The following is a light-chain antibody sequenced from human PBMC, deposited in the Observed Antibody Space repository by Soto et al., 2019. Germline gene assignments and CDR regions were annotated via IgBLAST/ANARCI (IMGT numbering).Light chain of an antibody. CDR3: LLSYGGARPAV. V-gene: IGLV1-40*01. Sequence: QSVLTQPPSVTGAPGQRVTISCTGSNSNIGADYGVHWYQQFPETAPKLLIYDNTNRPSGVPDRFSGSKSGTSASLAITGLQAEDEADYYCLLSYGGARPAVFGGGTKLTVL. CDR2: DNT. J-gene: IGLJ3*02. CDR1: NSNIGADYG.